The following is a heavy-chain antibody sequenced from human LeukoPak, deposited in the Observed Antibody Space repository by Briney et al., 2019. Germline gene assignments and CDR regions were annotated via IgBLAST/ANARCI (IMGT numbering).Heavy chain of an antibody. CDR3: ARGGSIAVAGDAEYFQQ. CDR1: GDSASSNSVA. Sequence: SQTLSLTCAIYGDSASSNSVAWNWIRQSPSRGLEWLGRTYYRSKWYNDYAVSVKSRITINPDTSKNQCSLHLNSVTPEDTAVYYCARGGSIAVAGDAEYFQQWGQGTLVTVSS. J-gene: IGHJ1*01. CDR2: TYYRSKWYN. D-gene: IGHD6-19*01. V-gene: IGHV6-1*01.